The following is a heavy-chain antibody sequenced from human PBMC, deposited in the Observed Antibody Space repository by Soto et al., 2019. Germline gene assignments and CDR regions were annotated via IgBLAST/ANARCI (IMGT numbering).Heavy chain of an antibody. CDR2: INVSGST. V-gene: IGHV4-39*01. CDR1: GGSISSRIHY. D-gene: IGHD3-10*01. Sequence: SESLSLTCTVSGGSISSRIHYWGWIRQPPVKGLEWIGSINVSGSTYYNPSLKSRLTISIDTSKNQFSLTLNSVTAADTAVYYCARGSASETYHAFDYWGQGTPVTAPQ. J-gene: IGHJ4*02. CDR3: ARGSASETYHAFDY.